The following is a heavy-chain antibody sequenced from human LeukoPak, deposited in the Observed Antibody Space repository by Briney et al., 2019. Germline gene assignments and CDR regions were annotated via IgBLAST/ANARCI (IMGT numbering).Heavy chain of an antibody. V-gene: IGHV1-69*13. CDR2: IIPIFGTA. D-gene: IGHD6-13*01. Sequence: SVKVSCKASGGTFSSYAISWVRQAPGQGLEWMGGIIPIFGTANYARKFQGRVTITADESTSTAYMELSSLRSEDTAVYYCARGDGSSPVGYYYYMDVWGKGTTVTISS. CDR3: ARGDGSSPVGYYYYMDV. CDR1: GGTFSSYA. J-gene: IGHJ6*03.